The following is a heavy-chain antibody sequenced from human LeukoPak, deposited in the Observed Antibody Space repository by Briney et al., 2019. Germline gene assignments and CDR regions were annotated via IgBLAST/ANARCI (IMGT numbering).Heavy chain of an antibody. V-gene: IGHV3-23*05. CDR3: AKGDTGVIRRYYLDS. J-gene: IGHJ4*02. Sequence: LPGGSLRLSCAASGFTFSNYGMNWVRQAPGKGLEWVSVTDTSGVITYYTDSVKGRFTISRDNSKNTLNLQMDSLRVEDTAVYYCAKGDTGVIRRYYLDSWGQGTLVTVPS. CDR2: TDTSGVIT. CDR1: GFTFSNYG. D-gene: IGHD5-18*01.